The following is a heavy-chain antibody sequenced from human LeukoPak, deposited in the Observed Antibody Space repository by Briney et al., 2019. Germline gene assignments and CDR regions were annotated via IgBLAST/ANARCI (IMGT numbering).Heavy chain of an antibody. Sequence: SETLSLTCTVSGGSISSYYWSWIRQPPGKGLEWIGYIYYSGSTNYNPPLKSRVTISVDTSKNQFSLKLSSVTAADTAVYYCARDTTDAFDIWGQGTMVTVSS. CDR1: GGSISSYY. CDR3: ARDTTDAFDI. D-gene: IGHD1-14*01. V-gene: IGHV4-59*01. J-gene: IGHJ3*02. CDR2: IYYSGST.